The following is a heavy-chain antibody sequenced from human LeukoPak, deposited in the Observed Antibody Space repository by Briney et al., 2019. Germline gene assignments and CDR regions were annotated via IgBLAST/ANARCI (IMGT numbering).Heavy chain of an antibody. CDR1: GFTFSSYA. CDR3: ARDRDLNIVGATYFQH. V-gene: IGHV3-30-3*01. D-gene: IGHD1-26*01. CDR2: ISYGGSNK. Sequence: GGSLRLSCAASGFTFSSYAMHWVRQAPGKGLEWVAVISYGGSNKYYADSVKGRFTISRDNSKNTLYLQMNSLRAEDTAVYYCARDRDLNIVGATYFQHWGQGTLDSVSS. J-gene: IGHJ1*01.